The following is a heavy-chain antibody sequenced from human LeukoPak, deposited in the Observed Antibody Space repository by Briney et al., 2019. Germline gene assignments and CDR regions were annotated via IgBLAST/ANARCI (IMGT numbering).Heavy chain of an antibody. Sequence: GGSQRLSCAASGFTFSNYAMSWVRQAPGKGLEWVSTITSSGTNTYYADSVKGRFTISRDNSKNTLSLQMNSLRVEDTALYYYVKMDRSCSDWGQGTLVTVSS. V-gene: IGHV3-23*01. CDR3: VKMDRSCSD. J-gene: IGHJ4*02. D-gene: IGHD2-15*01. CDR1: GFTFSNYA. CDR2: ITSSGTNT.